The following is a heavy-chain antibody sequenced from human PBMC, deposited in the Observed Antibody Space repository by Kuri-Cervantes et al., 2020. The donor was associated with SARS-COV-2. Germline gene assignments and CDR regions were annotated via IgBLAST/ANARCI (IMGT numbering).Heavy chain of an antibody. D-gene: IGHD1-26*01. J-gene: IGHJ4*02. CDR3: ANSLVWELYY. CDR2: ISQSSDAI. V-gene: IGHV3-48*01. CDR1: GLTFSNHN. Sequence: GESLKISCAASGLTFSNHNMNWVRQAPGKGLEWLSYISQSSDAIYYADSVKGRFTISRDNSKNTLYLQMNSLRAEDTAVYYCANSLVWELYYWGQGTLVTVSS.